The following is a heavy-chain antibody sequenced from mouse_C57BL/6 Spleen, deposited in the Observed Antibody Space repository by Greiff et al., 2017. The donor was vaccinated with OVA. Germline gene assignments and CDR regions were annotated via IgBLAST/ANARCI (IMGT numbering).Heavy chain of an antibody. CDR2: IYPGDGDT. Sequence: QVQLQQSGPELVKPGASVKISCKASGYAFSSSWMTWVKQRPGKGLEWIGRIYPGDGDTNYNGKFKGKATLTADKSSSTAYMQLSSLTSEDSAVYFCARSNPRQLNWFAYWGQGTLVTVSA. CDR1: GYAFSSSW. D-gene: IGHD3-2*02. CDR3: ARSNPRQLNWFAY. J-gene: IGHJ3*01. V-gene: IGHV1-82*01.